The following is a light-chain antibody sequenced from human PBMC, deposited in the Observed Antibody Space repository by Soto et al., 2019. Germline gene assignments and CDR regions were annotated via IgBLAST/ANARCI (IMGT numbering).Light chain of an antibody. CDR1: GSDVGGYDH. Sequence: SALTQPPSASGSPGQSVTISCTGTGSDVGGYDHVSWYQQHPGKAPKLIIYEVTKRPSGVPDRFSGYKSGNTAFLTVSGLQTEDEADYYCCSYADNDNWVFGGGTKLTVL. V-gene: IGLV2-8*01. CDR2: EVT. J-gene: IGLJ3*02. CDR3: CSYADNDNWV.